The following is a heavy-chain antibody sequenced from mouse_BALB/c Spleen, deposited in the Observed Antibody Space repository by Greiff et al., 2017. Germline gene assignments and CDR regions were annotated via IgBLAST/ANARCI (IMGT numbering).Heavy chain of an antibody. J-gene: IGHJ1*01. D-gene: IGHD1-2*01. Sequence: EVQLQQTGPELVKPGASVKISCKASGYSFTDYFMLWVKQSHGKSLEWIGNINPYYGSTSYNLKFKGKATLTVDKSSSTAYMQLNSLTSEDSAVYYCARWGERFITTATPYWYFDVWGAGTTVTVSS. CDR3: ARWGERFITTATPYWYFDV. CDR1: GYSFTDYF. V-gene: IGHV1-39*01. CDR2: INPYYGST.